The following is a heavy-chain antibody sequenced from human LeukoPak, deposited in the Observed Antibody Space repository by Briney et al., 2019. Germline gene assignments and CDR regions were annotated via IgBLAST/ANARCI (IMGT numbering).Heavy chain of an antibody. Sequence: ASVKVSCKASGYSFTGYYFHWVRQSPGQGLEWMGRINPNSGGTNYAQKFQGRVTMTRDTSISTAYMELSRLRSDDTAVYYCARGEIVGATKLKIMPDYWGQGTLVTVSS. V-gene: IGHV1-2*06. CDR2: INPNSGGT. CDR3: ARGEIVGATKLKIMPDY. CDR1: GYSFTGYY. J-gene: IGHJ4*02. D-gene: IGHD1-26*01.